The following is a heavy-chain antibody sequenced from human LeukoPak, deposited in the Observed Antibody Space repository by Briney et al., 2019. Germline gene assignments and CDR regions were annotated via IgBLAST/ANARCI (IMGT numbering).Heavy chain of an antibody. Sequence: PSETLSLTCTVSGGSISSSSYYWGWIRQPPGKGLEWIGSIYYSGSTYYNPSLKSRVTISVDTSKNQFSLKLSSVTAADTAVYYCAREKIAATPNWFDPWGQGTLVTVSS. CDR3: AREKIAATPNWFDP. J-gene: IGHJ5*02. D-gene: IGHD6-13*01. CDR2: IYYSGST. CDR1: GGSISSSSYY. V-gene: IGHV4-39*07.